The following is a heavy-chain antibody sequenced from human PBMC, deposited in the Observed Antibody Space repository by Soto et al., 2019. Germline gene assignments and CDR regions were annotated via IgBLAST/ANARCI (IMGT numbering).Heavy chain of an antibody. Sequence: CGCIRLSRAASGFTFRNYNMNWVLQAPGKGLEWISYISGSSSTIYYADSVKDRFTISRDNAKNSLYLQMNSLRDDDTAVYYCATEATLAYLVLGTLVTVSS. CDR1: GFTFRNYN. CDR3: ATEATLAY. D-gene: IGHD1-26*01. V-gene: IGHV3-48*02. CDR2: ISGSSSTI. J-gene: IGHJ4*02.